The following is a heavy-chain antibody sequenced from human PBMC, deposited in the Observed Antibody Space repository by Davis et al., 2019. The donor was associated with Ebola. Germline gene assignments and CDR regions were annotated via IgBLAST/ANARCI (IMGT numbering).Heavy chain of an antibody. Sequence: GESLKISCAASGFTFSNYDMHWVRQAPGKGLVWVSRINSDGSSTSYADSVKGRFTISRDNAKNTLYLQMNSLRAEDTAVYYCARAWGSGSYYYYGMDVWGQGTTVTVSS. CDR3: ARAWGSGSYYYYGMDV. CDR1: GFTFSNYD. CDR2: INSDGSST. V-gene: IGHV3-74*01. D-gene: IGHD3-10*01. J-gene: IGHJ6*02.